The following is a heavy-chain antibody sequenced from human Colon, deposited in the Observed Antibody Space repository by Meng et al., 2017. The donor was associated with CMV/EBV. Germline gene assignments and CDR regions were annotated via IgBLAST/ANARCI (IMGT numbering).Heavy chain of an antibody. CDR1: ESVVSSNY. V-gene: IGHV3-66*02. D-gene: IGHD3/OR15-3a*01. Sequence: GESLKISCATSESVVSSNYISWVRQAPGKGLEWVSVFYSGGRTYYAASVKGRFTISRDISKNTLYLQMNSLRTEDTGVYYCASLPLIMIFGGKPRDMDVWGQGTTVTVSS. CDR2: FYSGGRT. J-gene: IGHJ6*02. CDR3: ASLPLIMIFGGKPRDMDV.